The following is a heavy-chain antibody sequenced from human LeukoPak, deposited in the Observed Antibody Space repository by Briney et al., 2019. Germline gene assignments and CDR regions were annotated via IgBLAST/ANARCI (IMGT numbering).Heavy chain of an antibody. D-gene: IGHD3-10*01. V-gene: IGHV1-2*02. J-gene: IGHJ5*02. Sequence: LRASVKVSCKASGYTFTGYYMHWVRQAPGQGLEWMGWINPNSGGTNYAQTFQGRVTMTRDTSISTAYMELSRLRSDDTAVYYCARDRVVRGPTSWFDPWGQGTLVTVSS. CDR2: INPNSGGT. CDR1: GYTFTGYY. CDR3: ARDRVVRGPTSWFDP.